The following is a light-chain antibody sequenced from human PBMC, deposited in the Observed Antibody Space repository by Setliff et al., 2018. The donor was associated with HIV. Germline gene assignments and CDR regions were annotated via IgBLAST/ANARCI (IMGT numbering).Light chain of an antibody. V-gene: IGLV2-14*03. CDR2: DVS. Sequence: SALTQPASVSGSPGQSITISCTGTSSDIGGYIYVSWYQQHPGKAPKLMIYDVSNRPSGVSNRFSGSKSGNTASLTISGLQPEDEADYYCASYAGGDIYVFGSGTKVTVL. CDR3: ASYAGGDIYV. CDR1: SSDIGGYIY. J-gene: IGLJ1*01.